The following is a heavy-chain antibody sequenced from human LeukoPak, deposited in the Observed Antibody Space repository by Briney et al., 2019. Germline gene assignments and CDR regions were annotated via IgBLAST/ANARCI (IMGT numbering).Heavy chain of an antibody. CDR3: AKGPEGPRMTTTFDY. CDR2: ISWNSGSI. Sequence: GGSLRLSCAASGFTFDDYAMPWVRQAPGKGLEWVSGISWNSGSIGYADSVKGRFTISRDNAKNSLYLQMNSLRAEDTALYYCAKGPEGPRMTTTFDYWGQGTLVTVSS. V-gene: IGHV3-9*01. D-gene: IGHD4-17*01. CDR1: GFTFDDYA. J-gene: IGHJ4*02.